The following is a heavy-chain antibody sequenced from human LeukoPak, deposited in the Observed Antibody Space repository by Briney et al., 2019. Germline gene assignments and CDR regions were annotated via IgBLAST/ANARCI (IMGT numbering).Heavy chain of an antibody. CDR2: ISSSGSTI. D-gene: IGHD3-10*01. CDR1: GFTFSDYY. V-gene: IGHV3-11*04. J-gene: IGHJ6*02. CDR3: ARDLILWFGELIGYYYGMDV. Sequence: GGSLRLSCAASGFTFSDYYMSWIRQAPGKGLEWVSYISSSGSTIYYADSVKGRFTISRDNAKNSLYLQMNSLRAEDTAVYYCARDLILWFGELIGYYYGMDVWGQGTTVTVSS.